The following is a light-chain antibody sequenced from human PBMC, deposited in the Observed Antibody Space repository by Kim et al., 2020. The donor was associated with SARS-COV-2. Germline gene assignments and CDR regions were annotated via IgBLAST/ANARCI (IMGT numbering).Light chain of an antibody. CDR1: QSVGNW. CDR2: DAS. Sequence: PSVGDRVTITCRASQSVGNWVAWYQQKPGKAPKLLIYDASSSESGVPSRFSGSGSGTEFTLTISSLQPDDFATYYCQQYDGYSLTFGGGTKVEI. J-gene: IGKJ4*01. V-gene: IGKV1-5*01. CDR3: QQYDGYSLT.